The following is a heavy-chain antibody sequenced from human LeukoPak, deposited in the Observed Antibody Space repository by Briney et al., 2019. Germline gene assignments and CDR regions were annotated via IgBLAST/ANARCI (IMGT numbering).Heavy chain of an antibody. CDR1: GDIFSSNSVT. D-gene: IGHD2-2*01. V-gene: IGHV6-1*01. CDR2: TYYRSTWYN. J-gene: IGHJ5*02. Sequence: SQTLSLTCAISGDIFSSNSVTWHWSRQSPSRGVEWLGRTYYRSTWYNDYAVSVRGRITVNPDTSKNQFSLHLNSVTPEDTAVYYCARRLTQYDCFDPWGQGILVTVSS. CDR3: ARRLTQYDCFDP.